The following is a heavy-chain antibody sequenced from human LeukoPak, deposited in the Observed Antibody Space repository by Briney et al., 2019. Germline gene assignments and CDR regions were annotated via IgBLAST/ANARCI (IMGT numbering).Heavy chain of an antibody. CDR2: IIPIFGTA. D-gene: IGHD3-10*01. J-gene: IGHJ5*02. V-gene: IGHV1-69*13. CDR3: ARGRFHYYGSGSYYNTRNWFDP. Sequence: GASVNVSCKASGGTFSSYAISWVRQAPGQGLEWMGGIIPIFGTANYAQKFQGRVTITADESTSTAYMELSSLRSEDTAVYYCARGRFHYYGSGSYYNTRNWFDPWGQGTLVTVSS. CDR1: GGTFSSYA.